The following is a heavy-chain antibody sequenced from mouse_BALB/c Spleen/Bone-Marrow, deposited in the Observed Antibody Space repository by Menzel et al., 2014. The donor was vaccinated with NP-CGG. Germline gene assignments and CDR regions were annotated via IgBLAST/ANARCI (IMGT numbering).Heavy chain of an antibody. D-gene: IGHD2-14*01. CDR3: ARHHRYAYYFAY. CDR2: IHPNSANT. Sequence: QVQLKQSGSVLVRPGASVKPSCKTSGYTFTSSWMHWAKQRPGQGLEWIGEIHPNSANTNYNEKFKGKATLTVDTSSSTAYVDLSSLTSEDSAVYCCARHHRYAYYFAYWGQGTTLTVSS. J-gene: IGHJ2*01. CDR1: GYTFTSSW. V-gene: IGHV1S130*01.